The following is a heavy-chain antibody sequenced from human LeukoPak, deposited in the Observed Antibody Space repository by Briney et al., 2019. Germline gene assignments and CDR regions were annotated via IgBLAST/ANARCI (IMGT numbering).Heavy chain of an antibody. CDR2: ISSNGGST. CDR1: GFTFSSYA. D-gene: IGHD2/OR15-2a*01. CDR3: ARKYRRDAFDI. J-gene: IGHJ3*02. Sequence: GWSLRLSCAASGFTFSSYAMHWVRQAPGKGLEYVSAISSNGGSTYYANSVKGRFTISRDNSKNTLYLQMGSLRAEDMAVYYCARKYRRDAFDIWGQGTMVAVSS. V-gene: IGHV3-64*01.